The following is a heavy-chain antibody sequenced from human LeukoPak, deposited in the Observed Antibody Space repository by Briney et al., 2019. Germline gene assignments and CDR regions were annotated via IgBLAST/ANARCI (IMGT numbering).Heavy chain of an antibody. CDR2: GGST. V-gene: IGHV3-23*01. CDR3: ATRGDYYDSSGQYYFDY. D-gene: IGHD3-22*01. J-gene: IGHJ4*02. Sequence: GGSTXYADSVKGRXTISRXNSKNTLYLQMNSLRAEDTAVYYCATRGDYYDSSGQYYFDYWGQGTLVTVSS.